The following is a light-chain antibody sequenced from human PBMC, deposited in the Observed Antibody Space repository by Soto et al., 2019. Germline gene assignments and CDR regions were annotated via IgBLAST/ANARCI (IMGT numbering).Light chain of an antibody. Sequence: QSALAQPPSASGSPGQSVTISCTGSGSDIGAYNFVSWYQQHPGKAPKLMIFGVTERPSGVPDRFSGSKSGNTASLTVSGLQADDEADYYCCSYTSSSIRVFGGGTQLTVL. CDR1: GSDIGAYNF. V-gene: IGLV2-8*01. CDR3: CSYTSSSIRV. CDR2: GVT. J-gene: IGLJ3*02.